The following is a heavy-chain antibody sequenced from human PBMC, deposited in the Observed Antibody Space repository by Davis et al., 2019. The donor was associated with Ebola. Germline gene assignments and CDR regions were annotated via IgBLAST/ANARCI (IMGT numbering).Heavy chain of an antibody. CDR3: AHARRITIYYFDY. D-gene: IGHD3-3*01. CDR2: INPNSGGT. CDR1: GYTFTGYY. J-gene: IGHJ4*02. V-gene: IGHV1-2*02. Sequence: ASVKVSCKASGYTFTGYYMHWVRQAPGQGLEWMGWINPNSGGTNYAQKFQGRVTMTRDTSISTAYMELSRLRSDDTAVYYCAHARRITIYYFDYWGQGTLVTVSS.